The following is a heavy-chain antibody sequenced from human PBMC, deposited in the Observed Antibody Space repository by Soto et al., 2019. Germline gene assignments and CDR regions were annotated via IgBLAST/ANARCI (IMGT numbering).Heavy chain of an antibody. CDR3: ATADGFGVVTPFFEY. CDR1: GGSISSRSHY. V-gene: IGHV4-39*01. CDR2: SFYRGNT. Sequence: QLQLQESGPGLVKPSETLSLTCTVSGGSISSRSHYWGWIRQSPGKHLEWIGSSFYRGNTHYNPSLKTRVTISVDTSKNQVSLKLYSATAADTAVYYCATADGFGVVTPFFEYWGQGILVTVSS. D-gene: IGHD3-3*01. J-gene: IGHJ4*02.